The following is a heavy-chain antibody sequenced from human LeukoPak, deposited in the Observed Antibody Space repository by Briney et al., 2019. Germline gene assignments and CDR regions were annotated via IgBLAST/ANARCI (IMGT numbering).Heavy chain of an antibody. D-gene: IGHD2-2*01. Sequence: RSLRLSCAASGFTFSSYAMHWVRQAPGKGLEWVAVISYDGSNKYYADSVKGRFTISRDNSKNTLYLQMNSLRAEDTAVYYCAKIEVGGMDVWGQGTTVTVSS. V-gene: IGHV3-30*04. J-gene: IGHJ6*02. CDR1: GFTFSSYA. CDR3: AKIEVGGMDV. CDR2: ISYDGSNK.